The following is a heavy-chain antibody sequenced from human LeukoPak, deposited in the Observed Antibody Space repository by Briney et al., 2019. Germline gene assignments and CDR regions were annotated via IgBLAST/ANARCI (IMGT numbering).Heavy chain of an antibody. CDR3: AKDLWATVGKKVVPSVGPDAFDI. CDR2: IRYDGSNK. J-gene: IGHJ3*02. Sequence: GGSLRLSCAASGFTFSSYGMHWVRQAPGKGLEWVAFIRYDGSNKYYADSVKGRFTISRDNSKNTLYLQMNSLRAEDTAVYYCAKDLWATVGKKVVPSVGPDAFDIWGQGTMVTVSS. CDR1: GFTFSSYG. D-gene: IGHD4-23*01. V-gene: IGHV3-30*02.